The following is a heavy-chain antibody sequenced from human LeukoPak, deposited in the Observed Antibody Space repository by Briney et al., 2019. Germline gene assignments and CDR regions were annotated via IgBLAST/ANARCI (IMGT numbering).Heavy chain of an antibody. J-gene: IGHJ5*02. CDR1: GFTFSSYS. V-gene: IGHV3-48*01. CDR3: ARGRVGAPGGNNWFDP. Sequence: GGSLRLSCAASGFTFSSYSMNWVRQAPGKGLEWVSYISSSSSTIYYADSVKGRFTISRDNAKNSLSLQMNSLRAEDTAVYFCARGRVGAPGGNNWFDPWGQGTLVTVSS. CDR2: ISSSSSTI. D-gene: IGHD1-26*01.